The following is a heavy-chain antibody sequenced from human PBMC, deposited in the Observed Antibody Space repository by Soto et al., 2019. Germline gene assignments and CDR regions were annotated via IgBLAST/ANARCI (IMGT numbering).Heavy chain of an antibody. CDR3: GIVDMITFWGISGPNGAFDC. CDR2: IYYSGST. D-gene: IGHD3-16*01. J-gene: IGHJ3*01. Sequence: SETLSLTCTVSAGSISTYYWSWIRQPPGKGLEWIGYIYYSGSTNYNPSLKSRVTISGDKSKNQFSLRLTSVTAADTAVYFCGIVDMITFWGISGPNGAFDCWGQGKMLTVS. CDR1: AGSISTYY. V-gene: IGHV4-59*08.